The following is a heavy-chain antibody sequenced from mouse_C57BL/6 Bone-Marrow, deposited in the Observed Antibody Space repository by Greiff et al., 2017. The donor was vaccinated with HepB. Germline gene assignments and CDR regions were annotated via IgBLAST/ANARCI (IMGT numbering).Heavy chain of an antibody. CDR1: GYTFTDYE. Sequence: VQLVESGAELVRPGASVTLSCKASGYTFTDYEMHWVKQTPVHGLEWIGAIDPETGGTAYNQKFKGKAILTADKSSSTAYMELRSLTSEDSAVYYCTRTRRWLAWFAYWGQGTLVTVSA. CDR3: TRTRRWLAWFAY. V-gene: IGHV1-15*01. D-gene: IGHD2-3*01. J-gene: IGHJ3*01. CDR2: IDPETGGT.